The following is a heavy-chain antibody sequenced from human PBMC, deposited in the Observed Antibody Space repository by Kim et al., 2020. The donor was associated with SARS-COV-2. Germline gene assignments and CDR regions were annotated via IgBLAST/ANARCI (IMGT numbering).Heavy chain of an antibody. V-gene: IGHV4-59*01. CDR3: ARILGSSGSYYSSHFDY. Sequence: LKSRVTISVDTSKNQFSLKLSSVTAADTAVYYCARILGSSGSYYSSHFDYWGQGTLVTVSS. J-gene: IGHJ4*02. D-gene: IGHD3-10*01.